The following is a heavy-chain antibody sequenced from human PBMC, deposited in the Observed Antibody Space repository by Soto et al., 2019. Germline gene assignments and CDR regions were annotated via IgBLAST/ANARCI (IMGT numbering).Heavy chain of an antibody. CDR1: GFSFSTYA. D-gene: IGHD6-13*01. J-gene: IGHJ6*02. Sequence: GGSLRLSCAASGFSFSTYAMTWVRQAPGKGLDWVSTISGSGGSTYFADSVKGRFTISRDNSKNTLYLQMNSLRAEDTAVYYCAKERAAVGTYFVEAYYYYGLDVWGQGTTVTVSS. CDR3: AKERAAVGTYFVEAYYYYGLDV. CDR2: ISGSGGST. V-gene: IGHV3-23*01.